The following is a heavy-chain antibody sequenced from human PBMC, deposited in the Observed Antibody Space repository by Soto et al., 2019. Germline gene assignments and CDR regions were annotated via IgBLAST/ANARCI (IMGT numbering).Heavy chain of an antibody. CDR1: GGTFSSYA. J-gene: IGHJ4*02. Sequence: ASVKVSCKASGGTFSSYAISWVRQAPGQGLEWMGGIIPIFGTANYAQKFQGRVTITADKSTSTAYMELSSLRSEDTAVYYCARDLHNYDSSGLVYWGQGTLVTVSS. CDR3: ARDLHNYDSSGLVY. D-gene: IGHD3-22*01. CDR2: IIPIFGTA. V-gene: IGHV1-69*06.